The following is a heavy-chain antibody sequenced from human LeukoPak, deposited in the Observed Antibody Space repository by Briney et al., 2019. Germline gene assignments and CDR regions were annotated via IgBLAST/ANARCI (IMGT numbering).Heavy chain of an antibody. CDR3: AKERNTGGGYYYHMDV. CDR2: ISSSGSTI. V-gene: IGHV3-48*03. J-gene: IGHJ6*03. CDR1: GFTFSSYE. D-gene: IGHD3-16*01. Sequence: GGSLRLSCAASGFTFSSYEMNWVRQAPGKGLEWVPYISSSGSTIYYADSVKGRFTISRDNAKKSLYLQMNSLRAEDTAVYYCAKERNTGGGYYYHMDVWGKGTTVTVSS.